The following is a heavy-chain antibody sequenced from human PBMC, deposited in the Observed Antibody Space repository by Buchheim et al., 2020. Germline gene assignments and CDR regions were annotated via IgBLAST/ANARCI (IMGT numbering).Heavy chain of an antibody. CDR3: AKDRTPDGRYELDY. V-gene: IGHV3-23*01. CDR2: IVGGGYGI. D-gene: IGHD5-12*01. J-gene: IGHJ4*02. Sequence: EVQLLESGGGLAQPGGSLRLSCVGSGFTFRTYAMNWVRQAPGKGLEWLSVIVGGGYGIHYAEAVKGRFTISRDNSKKIWYLQMNSLRGDDTAIYYCAKDRTPDGRYELDYWGQG. CDR1: GFTFRTYA.